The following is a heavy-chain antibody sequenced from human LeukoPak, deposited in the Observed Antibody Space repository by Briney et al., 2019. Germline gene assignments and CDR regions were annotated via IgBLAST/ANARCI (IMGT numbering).Heavy chain of an antibody. D-gene: IGHD3-22*01. J-gene: IGHJ4*02. CDR3: ARDSSGYYFDY. Sequence: SSVKVSCKACGGTFTSYAISWLRQAPGPGLEWMGRIIPILGIANYAQKFQGRVTSTADKSTSTAYMELSSLRSEDTAVYYCARDSSGYYFDYWGQGTLVTVSS. V-gene: IGHV1-69*04. CDR1: GGTFTSYA. CDR2: IIPILGIA.